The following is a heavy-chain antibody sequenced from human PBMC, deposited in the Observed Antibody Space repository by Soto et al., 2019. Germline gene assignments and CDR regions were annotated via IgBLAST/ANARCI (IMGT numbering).Heavy chain of an antibody. V-gene: IGHV3-21*01. D-gene: IGHD2-15*01. CDR2: ISSSSSYI. Sequence: PGGSLRLSCAASGFTFSSYSMNWVRQAPGTGLEWVSSISSSSSYIYYADSVKGRFTISRDNAKNSLYLQMNSLRAEDAAVYYCARDLGCSGGSCYLGESPAPPSNYYYYYGMDVWGQGTTVTVSS. CDR3: ARDLGCSGGSCYLGESPAPPSNYYYYYGMDV. J-gene: IGHJ6*02. CDR1: GFTFSSYS.